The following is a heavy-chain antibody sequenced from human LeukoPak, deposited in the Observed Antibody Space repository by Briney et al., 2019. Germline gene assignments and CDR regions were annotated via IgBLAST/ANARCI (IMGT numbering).Heavy chain of an antibody. CDR2: ISGSGGST. Sequence: GGSLRLSCAASGFTFSSYAMSWVRQAPGKGLEWVSAISGSGGSTYYADSVKGRFTISRDNSKNTLYLQMNSLRAEGTAVYYCAKEVEYYYGSLGWFDPWGQGTLVTVSS. J-gene: IGHJ5*02. CDR1: GFTFSSYA. CDR3: AKEVEYYYGSLGWFDP. V-gene: IGHV3-23*01. D-gene: IGHD3-10*01.